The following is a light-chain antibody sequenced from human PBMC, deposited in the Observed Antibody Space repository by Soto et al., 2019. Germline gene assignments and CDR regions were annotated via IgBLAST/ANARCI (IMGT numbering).Light chain of an antibody. J-gene: IGLJ2*01. CDR1: SSNVGKNY. CDR3: GTWDSSLSGVV. V-gene: IGLV1-51*01. CDR2: DNI. Sequence: QSVLTQPPSVSGAPGQQISIPCSGSSSNVGKNYVAWYQQLPGTAPKLLIYDNIQRPSGVPDRFSGSKSGTSATLGIAGLQAGDEADYYCGTWDSSLSGVVLGGGTKLTVL.